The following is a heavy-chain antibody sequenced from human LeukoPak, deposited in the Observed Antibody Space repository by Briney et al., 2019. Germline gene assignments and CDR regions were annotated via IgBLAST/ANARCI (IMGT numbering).Heavy chain of an antibody. CDR1: GYTFTSYG. Sequence: ASVKVSCKASGYTFTSYGISWVRQAPGQGLEWMGWISAYDGNTNYAQKLQGRVTMTTDTSTSTAYMELRSLRSDDTAVYYCARDGGDTAMVSPFDYWGQGTLVTVSS. CDR3: ARDGGDTAMVSPFDY. J-gene: IGHJ4*02. CDR2: ISAYDGNT. V-gene: IGHV1-18*01. D-gene: IGHD5-18*01.